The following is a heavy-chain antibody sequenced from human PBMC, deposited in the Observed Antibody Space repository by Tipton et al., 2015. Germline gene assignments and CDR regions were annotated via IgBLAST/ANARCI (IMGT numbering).Heavy chain of an antibody. CDR2: ISYTETS. CDR1: GDSVSSGSYY. CDR3: ACQDYDSLTRDYQTVDY. D-gene: IGHD3-9*01. V-gene: IGHV4-61*01. J-gene: IGHJ4*02. Sequence: TLSLTCTVSGDSVSSGSYYWSWIRQPPGKGLEWIGYISYTETSHYNPSLKSRVTISVDTSKNQFSLKLTSVTAADTAVYYCACQDYDSLTRDYQTVDYWGQGSLVTVSS.